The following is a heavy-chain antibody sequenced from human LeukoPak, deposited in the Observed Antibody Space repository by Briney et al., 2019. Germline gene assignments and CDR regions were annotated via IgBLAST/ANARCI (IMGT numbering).Heavy chain of an antibody. CDR3: ARSGYSYGRAGNFDY. V-gene: IGHV3-53*01. CDR2: IYSGGST. Sequence: GGSLRLSCAVSGFTVSSNYMSWVRQAPGKGLEWVSIIYSGGSTYYADSVKGRFTISRDNSKNTLYLQMNSLRAEDTAVYYCARSGYSYGRAGNFDYWGQGTLVTVSS. D-gene: IGHD5-18*01. CDR1: GFTVSSNY. J-gene: IGHJ4*02.